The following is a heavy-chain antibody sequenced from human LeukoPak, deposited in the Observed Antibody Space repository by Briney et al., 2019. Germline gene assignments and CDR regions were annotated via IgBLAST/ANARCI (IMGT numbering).Heavy chain of an antibody. D-gene: IGHD3-10*01. V-gene: IGHV4-61*08. CDR3: ASLAMVRGVIGAFDI. Sequence: SETLSLTCTVSGGSISSGDYYWSWIRQPPGKGLEWIGYIYYSGSTNYNPSLKSRVTISVDTSKNQFSLKLSSVTAADTAVYYCASLAMVRGVIGAFDIWGQGTMVTVSS. CDR2: IYYSGST. J-gene: IGHJ3*02. CDR1: GGSISSGDYY.